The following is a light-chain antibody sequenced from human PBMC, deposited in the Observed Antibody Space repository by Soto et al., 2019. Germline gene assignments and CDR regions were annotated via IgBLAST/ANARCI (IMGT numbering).Light chain of an antibody. V-gene: IGLV2-14*03. J-gene: IGLJ1*01. Sequence: QSALTQPASVSGSPGQSITISCSGTSSVIGGYNYVSWYQQRPGKAPKLMIYDVSDRPSGVSNRFSGSKSGNTASLTISGLQAEDEADYYCSSYTSSSTFVFGTGTKVTVL. CDR2: DVS. CDR3: SSYTSSSTFV. CDR1: SSVIGGYNY.